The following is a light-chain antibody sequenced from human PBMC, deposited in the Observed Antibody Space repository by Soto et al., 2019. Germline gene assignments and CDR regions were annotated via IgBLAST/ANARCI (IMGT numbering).Light chain of an antibody. V-gene: IGLV2-8*01. CDR3: VSFAGGTYV. Sequence: QSVLTQPPSASGSPGQSVTISCTGTSSDVGAYDYVSWYQQHPGKAPKLMIYEINKRPSGVPDRFSGSKSGNTASLTVSGLQAEDEADYYCVSFAGGTYVFGTGTKVTVL. CDR2: EIN. J-gene: IGLJ1*01. CDR1: SSDVGAYDY.